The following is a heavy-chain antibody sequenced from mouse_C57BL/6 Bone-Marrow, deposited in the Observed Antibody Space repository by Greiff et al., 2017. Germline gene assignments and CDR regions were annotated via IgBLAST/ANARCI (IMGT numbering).Heavy chain of an antibody. CDR1: GYTFTSYD. CDR2: IYPRDGST. J-gene: IGHJ1*03. V-gene: IGHV1-85*01. D-gene: IGHD1-1*01. Sequence: QVQLQQSGPELVKPGASVKLSCKASGYTFTSYDINWVKQRPGQGLEWIGWIYPRDGSTKYNEKFKGKATMTVDTSSSTAYMELHSLTSEDSAVYVCARLEFDGSSGDWYFDVWGTGTTVTVSS. CDR3: ARLEFDGSSGDWYFDV.